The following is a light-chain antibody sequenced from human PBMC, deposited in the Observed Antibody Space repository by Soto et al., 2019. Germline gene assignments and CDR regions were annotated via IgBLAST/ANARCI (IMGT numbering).Light chain of an antibody. CDR2: AAS. CDR3: QQTYSTVRT. Sequence: DIQMTQSPSSLSASVGDRFTITCRASQSISSYLNWYQQKPGKAPNLLIYAASSLQSGVPSRFSGSGSGTDFTLTISSLQPEDFATYYCQQTYSTVRTFGQGTKVEIK. CDR1: QSISSY. V-gene: IGKV1-39*01. J-gene: IGKJ1*01.